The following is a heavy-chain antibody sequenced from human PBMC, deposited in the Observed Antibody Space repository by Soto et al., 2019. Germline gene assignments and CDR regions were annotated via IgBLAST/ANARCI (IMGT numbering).Heavy chain of an antibody. J-gene: IGHJ6*02. CDR2: INAGNGNT. V-gene: IGHV1-3*01. CDR3: ARGYISRSYYDYYYYGMDV. CDR1: GYTFTSYA. D-gene: IGHD1-26*01. Sequence: GASVKVSCKASGYTFTSYAMHWVRQAPGQRLEWMGWINAGNGNTKYSQKYKGRVTITRDTSASTAYMELSSLRSEDTAVYYRARGYISRSYYDYYYYGMDVWGQGTTVTVSS.